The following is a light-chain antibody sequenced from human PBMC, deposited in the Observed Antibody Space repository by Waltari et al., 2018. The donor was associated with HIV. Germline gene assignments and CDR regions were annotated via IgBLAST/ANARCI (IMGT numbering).Light chain of an antibody. CDR3: QVWDSSTDLRV. CDR2: DDS. CDR1: NIGSKG. J-gene: IGLJ2*01. V-gene: IGLV3-21*02. Sequence: VLTQPPSVSVAPGQTARITCGGNNIGSKGVHWYQQKPSQAPVLVVYDDSDRPSGIPERFSGSSSWNTATLTISRVEAGDEADFYCQVWDSSTDLRVFGGGTKLTVL.